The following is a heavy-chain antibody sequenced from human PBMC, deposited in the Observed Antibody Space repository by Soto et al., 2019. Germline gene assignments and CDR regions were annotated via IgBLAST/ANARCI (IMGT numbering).Heavy chain of an antibody. V-gene: IGHV4-39*01. CDR2: IHYSGST. CDR1: GGSISSSSYY. D-gene: IGHD6-25*01. J-gene: IGHJ6*02. Sequence: SETLSLTCTVSGGSISSSSYYWGWIRQPPGKGLEWIGSIHYSGSTNYNPSLNSRVTISVDTSKNQLSLNLTSVTAADTAVYYCARHKDAGSETGGTDVWGQGTTVTVSS. CDR3: ARHKDAGSETGGTDV.